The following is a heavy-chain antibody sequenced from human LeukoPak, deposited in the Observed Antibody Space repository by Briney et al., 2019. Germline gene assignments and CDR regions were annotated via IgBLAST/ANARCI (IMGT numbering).Heavy chain of an antibody. D-gene: IGHD4-23*01. Sequence: SETLSLTCTVSGGSVSSGSYHWSWIRQPPGKGLEWIGYIYYSGSTNYNPSLKSRVTISVDTSKNQFSLKLSSVTAADTAVYYCAKDSYGGSFDYWGQGTLVTVSS. J-gene: IGHJ4*02. CDR1: GGSVSSGSYH. V-gene: IGHV4-61*01. CDR3: AKDSYGGSFDY. CDR2: IYYSGST.